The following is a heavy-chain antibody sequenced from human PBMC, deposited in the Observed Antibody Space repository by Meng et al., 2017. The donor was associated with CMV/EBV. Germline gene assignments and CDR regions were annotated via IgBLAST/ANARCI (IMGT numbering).Heavy chain of an antibody. J-gene: IGHJ4*02. Sequence: AQPQQWGEGLLKPSENLSLACAVYGGSFSGYYWSWIRQPPGKGLEWIGEINHSGSTNYNPSLKSRVTISVDTSKNQFSLKLSSVTAADTAVYYCASSLTYPDYWGQGTLVTVSS. CDR1: GGSFSGYY. CDR2: INHSGST. D-gene: IGHD2-15*01. V-gene: IGHV4-34*01. CDR3: ASSLTYPDY.